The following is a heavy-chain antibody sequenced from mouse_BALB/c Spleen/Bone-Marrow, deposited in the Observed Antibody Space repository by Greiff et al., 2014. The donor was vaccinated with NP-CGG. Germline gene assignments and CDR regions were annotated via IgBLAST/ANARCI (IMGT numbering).Heavy chain of an antibody. CDR2: ISSGSSTI. J-gene: IGHJ4*01. Sequence: VQLKQSGGGLVQPGGSRKLSCAASGFTFSSFGMHWVRQAPEKGLEWVAYISSGSSTIYYADTAKGRFTISRDNPKNTLFLQMTSLRSEDTAMYYCTRKGALITHYYAMDYWGQGTSVTVSS. CDR1: GFTFSSFG. CDR3: TRKGALITHYYAMDY. V-gene: IGHV5-17*02. D-gene: IGHD2-4*01.